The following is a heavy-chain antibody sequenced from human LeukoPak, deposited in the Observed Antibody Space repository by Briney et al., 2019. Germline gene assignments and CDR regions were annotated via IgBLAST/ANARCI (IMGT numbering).Heavy chain of an antibody. CDR3: AREVGGGLRSFDY. D-gene: IGHD3-3*01. CDR2: IIPIFGTA. CDR1: GGTFSSYA. J-gene: IGHJ4*02. V-gene: IGHV1-69*06. Sequence: SVKVSCKASGGTFSSYAISWVRQAPGQGLEWMGGIIPIFGTANYAQKFQGRVTITADKSTSTAYMELSSLRSEDTAVYYCAREVGGGLRSFDYWGQGTLVTVSS.